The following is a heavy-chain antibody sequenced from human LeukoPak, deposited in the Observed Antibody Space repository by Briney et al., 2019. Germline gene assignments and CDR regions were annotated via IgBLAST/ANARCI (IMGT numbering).Heavy chain of an antibody. D-gene: IGHD3-10*01. Sequence: ASVKVSCKASGYTFTSYYMHWVRQAPGQGLEWMGIINPSGGSTSYAQKFQGRVTMTRDMSTSTVYTELSSLRSEDTAVYYCARDRRGSGWAMVRGVIYYMDVWGKGTTVTVSS. CDR2: INPSGGST. V-gene: IGHV1-46*01. CDR1: GYTFTSYY. CDR3: ARDRRGSGWAMVRGVIYYMDV. J-gene: IGHJ6*03.